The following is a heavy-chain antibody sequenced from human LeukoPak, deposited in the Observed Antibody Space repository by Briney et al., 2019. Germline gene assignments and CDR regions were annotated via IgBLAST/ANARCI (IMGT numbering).Heavy chain of an antibody. CDR3: ARGVGDNCSGGSCYSLAFDY. Sequence: PGGSLRLSCAASGFTFSSYWMSWVRQAPGKGLEWVANIKQDGSEKYYVDSVKGRFTISRDNAKNSLYLQMNSLRAEDTAVYYCARGVGDNCSGGSCYSLAFDYWGQGTLVTVSS. CDR1: GFTFSSYW. J-gene: IGHJ4*02. D-gene: IGHD2-15*01. V-gene: IGHV3-7*01. CDR2: IKQDGSEK.